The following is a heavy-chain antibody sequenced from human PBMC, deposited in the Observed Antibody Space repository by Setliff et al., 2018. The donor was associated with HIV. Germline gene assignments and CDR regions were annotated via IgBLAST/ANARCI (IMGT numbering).Heavy chain of an antibody. Sequence: SETLSLTCTVSGSFINSDYWGWIRQPPGKGLEWIGSIYHSGTNFYNPSLKSRVTISVDTSKNQFSLKLRSVTAADTAVYYCARTYTGHDSRSLYLAYWGQGTLVTVSS. CDR2: IYHSGTN. J-gene: IGHJ4*02. D-gene: IGHD5-12*01. V-gene: IGHV4-38-2*02. CDR1: GSFINSDY. CDR3: ARTYTGHDSRSLYLAY.